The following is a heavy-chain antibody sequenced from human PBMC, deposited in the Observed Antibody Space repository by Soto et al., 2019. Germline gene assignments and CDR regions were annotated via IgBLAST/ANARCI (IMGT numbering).Heavy chain of an antibody. CDR3: AKGATKNLYVNYYYDSSGSPLYYFDY. V-gene: IGHV3-23*01. CDR1: GFTFSSYA. CDR2: ISGSGGST. J-gene: IGHJ4*02. D-gene: IGHD3-22*01. Sequence: GGSLRLSCAASGFTFSSYAMSWVRQAPGKGLEWVSAISGSGGSTYYADSVKGRFTISRDNSKNTLYLQMNSLRAEDTAVYYCAKGATKNLYVNYYYDSSGSPLYYFDYWGQGTLVTVSS.